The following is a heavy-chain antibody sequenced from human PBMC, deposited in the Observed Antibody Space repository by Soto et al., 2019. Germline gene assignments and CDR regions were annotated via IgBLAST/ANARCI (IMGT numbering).Heavy chain of an antibody. CDR2: INPETGAT. V-gene: IGHV1-2*02. J-gene: IGHJ6*02. D-gene: IGHD2-2*01. CDR1: GYTFNGYY. CDR3: ARERYQVISDGMDV. Sequence: ASVKVSCKASGYTFNGYYVHWVREAPGQGLEWMGWINPETGATSYAQKFQGRVTLSRDTSINTAYLELSSLRFDDAAVYFCARERYQVISDGMDVWGQGTTVTVSS.